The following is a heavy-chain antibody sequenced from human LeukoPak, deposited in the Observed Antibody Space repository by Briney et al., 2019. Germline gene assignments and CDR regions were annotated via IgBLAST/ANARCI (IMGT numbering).Heavy chain of an antibody. CDR3: AREGRGWLGNWVDP. Sequence: PSETLSLTCTVSGGSISSGDYYWSWIRQPPGKGLEWIGYIYYSGSTYYNPSLKRRVTISVDTSKNQFSLKLSSVTAAATAVYYCAREGRGWLGNWVDPWGQGTLVTVSS. CDR1: GGSISSGDYY. J-gene: IGHJ5*02. V-gene: IGHV4-30-4*08. CDR2: IYYSGST. D-gene: IGHD6-19*01.